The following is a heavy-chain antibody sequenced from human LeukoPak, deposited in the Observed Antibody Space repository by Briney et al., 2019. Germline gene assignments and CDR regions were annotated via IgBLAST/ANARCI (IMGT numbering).Heavy chain of an antibody. CDR2: IYYSGST. D-gene: IGHD3-10*01. J-gene: IGHJ4*02. CDR1: GDSISNSDYY. CDR3: ARRRRGSSNVDY. Sequence: SETLSLTCIVSGDSISNSDYYWSWIRQPPGNGLGWIGCIYYSGSTYYNPSLKSRVTISIDTSKNQFSLKVNSVTAADTAVYYCARRRRGSSNVDYWGQGILVTVSS. V-gene: IGHV4-39*01.